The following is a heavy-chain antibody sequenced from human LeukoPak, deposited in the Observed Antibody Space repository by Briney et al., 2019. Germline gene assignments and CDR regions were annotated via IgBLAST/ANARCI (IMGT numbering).Heavy chain of an antibody. Sequence: PGGSLRLSCAASGFTFSSYSMNWVRQAPGKGLEWVSSISSSSSYIYYADSVKGRFTISRDNAKNSLYLQMNSLRAEDTAVYYCARGVLAVAGTCYYWGQGTLVTVSS. CDR3: ARGVLAVAGTCYY. V-gene: IGHV3-21*01. CDR1: GFTFSSYS. J-gene: IGHJ4*02. CDR2: ISSSSSYI. D-gene: IGHD6-19*01.